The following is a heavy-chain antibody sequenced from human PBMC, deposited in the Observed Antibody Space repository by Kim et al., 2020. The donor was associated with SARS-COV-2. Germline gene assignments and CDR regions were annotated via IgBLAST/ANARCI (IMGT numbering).Heavy chain of an antibody. J-gene: IGHJ6*03. CDR2: INAGNGNT. D-gene: IGHD3-16*01. Sequence: ASVKVSCKASGYTFTSYAMHWVRQAPGQRLEWMGWINAGNGNTKYSQKFQGRVTITRDTSASTAYMELSSLRSEDTAVYYCARERRAVFLGTPSDMDVWGKGTTVTVSS. CDR3: ARERRAVFLGTPSDMDV. CDR1: GYTFTSYA. V-gene: IGHV1-3*01.